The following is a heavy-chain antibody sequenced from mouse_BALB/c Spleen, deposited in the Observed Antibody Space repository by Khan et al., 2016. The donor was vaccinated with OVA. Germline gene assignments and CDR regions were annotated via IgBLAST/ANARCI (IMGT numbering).Heavy chain of an antibody. J-gene: IGHJ3*01. CDR2: INTNTGEP. CDR3: ARGNYYGSNSWVAY. Sequence: QVQLQQSGPELKKPGETVKISCKASGYTFTNYGINWVKQAPGKGLKWMGWINTNTGEPTYAEEFKGRFAFSLETSASTAYLQLNNLKNEDTATYCCARGNYYGSNSWVAYWGQGTLVTVSA. D-gene: IGHD1-1*01. CDR1: GYTFTNYG. V-gene: IGHV9-3*02.